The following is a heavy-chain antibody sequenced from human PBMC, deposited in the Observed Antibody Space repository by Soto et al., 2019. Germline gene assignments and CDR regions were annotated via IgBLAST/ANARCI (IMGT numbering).Heavy chain of an antibody. Sequence: QVQLVESGGGGVQPGRSLRLSCAASGFTFSSYAMHWVRQAPGKGLEWVAVISHDGSNKYYADSVKGRFTISRDNSKKTLYLEMNSLRAEDTAVYYCARDDGGNSPHGYWGQGTLVTVSP. CDR3: ARDDGGNSPHGY. CDR1: GFTFSSYA. V-gene: IGHV3-30-3*01. J-gene: IGHJ4*02. CDR2: ISHDGSNK.